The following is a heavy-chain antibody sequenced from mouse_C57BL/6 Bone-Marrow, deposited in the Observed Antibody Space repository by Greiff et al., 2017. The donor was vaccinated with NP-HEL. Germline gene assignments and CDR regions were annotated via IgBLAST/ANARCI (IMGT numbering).Heavy chain of an antibody. D-gene: IGHD2-5*01. J-gene: IGHJ4*01. CDR3: ASSNYVDYAMDY. CDR2: INPSTGGT. Sequence: EVQLQQSGPELVKPGASVKISCKASGYSFTGYYMNWVKQSPEKSLEWIGEINPSTGGTTYNQKFKAKATLTVDKSSSTAYMQLKSLTSEDSAVYYCASSNYVDYAMDYWGQGTSVTVSS. V-gene: IGHV1-42*01. CDR1: GYSFTGYY.